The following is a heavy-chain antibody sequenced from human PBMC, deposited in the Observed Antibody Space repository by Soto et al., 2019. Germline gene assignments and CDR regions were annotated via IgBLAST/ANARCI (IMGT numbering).Heavy chain of an antibody. Sequence: QVQLVESGGGVVQPGRSLRLSCAASGFTFSSYAMHWVRQAPGKGLEWVAVISYDGSNKYYADSVKGRFTISRDNSKNTLYLQMNSLRAADTAVYYCARDHDYGDRGGDYWGQGTLVTVSS. J-gene: IGHJ4*02. V-gene: IGHV3-30-3*01. CDR2: ISYDGSNK. CDR3: ARDHDYGDRGGDY. D-gene: IGHD4-17*01. CDR1: GFTFSSYA.